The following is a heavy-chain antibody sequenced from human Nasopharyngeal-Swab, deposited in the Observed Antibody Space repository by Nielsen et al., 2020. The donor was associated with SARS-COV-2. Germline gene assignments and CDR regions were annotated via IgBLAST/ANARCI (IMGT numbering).Heavy chain of an antibody. Sequence: GESLKISCAASEFTFRTYAMSWVRQAPGKGLEWASAIGGVGSPTFYADSVKGRFTISRDNSKNTLYLEMNSLRVEDTAVYYCAKAPYLRGLDVWGQGTTVTVSS. CDR3: AKAPYLRGLDV. V-gene: IGHV3-23*01. D-gene: IGHD2-21*01. CDR1: EFTFRTYA. CDR2: IGGVGSPT. J-gene: IGHJ6*02.